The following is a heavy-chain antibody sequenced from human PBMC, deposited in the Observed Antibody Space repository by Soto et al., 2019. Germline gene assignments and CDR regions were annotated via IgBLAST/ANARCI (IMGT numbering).Heavy chain of an antibody. CDR2: IFSRGST. D-gene: IGHD1-7*01. J-gene: IGHJ4*02. V-gene: IGHV4-39*01. CDR3: ARCTGTIIPY. Sequence: PSETLSLTCTVSGGSIGSSSYYWGWIRQPPGKGLEWIGTIFSRGSTYYNPSLKSRVIISEDTSKNQVSLNLRSVTAADAAVYYCARCTGTIIPYWGQGTLVTVSS. CDR1: GGSIGSSSYY.